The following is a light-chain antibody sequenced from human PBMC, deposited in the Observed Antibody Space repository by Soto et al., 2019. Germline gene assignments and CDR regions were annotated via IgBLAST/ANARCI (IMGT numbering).Light chain of an antibody. V-gene: IGKV3D-20*02. CDR3: QQSYSTPRT. CDR1: QSVSSNY. CDR2: GAS. J-gene: IGKJ1*01. Sequence: EIVLTQSPATLSLSPGERATLSCRASQSVSSNYLAWYQQKPGQAPRLLIYGASSRATGIPDRFSGSGSGTDFTLTISRLEPEDFATYYCQQSYSTPRTFGQGTKVEIK.